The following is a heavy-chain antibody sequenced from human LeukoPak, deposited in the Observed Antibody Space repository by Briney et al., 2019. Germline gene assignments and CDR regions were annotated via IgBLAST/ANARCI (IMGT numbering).Heavy chain of an antibody. D-gene: IGHD2-15*01. J-gene: IGHJ4*02. V-gene: IGHV3-23*01. Sequence: GGSLRLSCAASGFSLSSYAMSWVRQAPGKGLEWVSAISSSDDSTYHAGSVRGRFTISRDSSKNTLYLQMNNLRTEDAAIYYCAKAPVTSCRGAFCYPLDSWGQGTLVTVSS. CDR1: GFSLSSYA. CDR2: ISSSDDST. CDR3: AKAPVTSCRGAFCYPLDS.